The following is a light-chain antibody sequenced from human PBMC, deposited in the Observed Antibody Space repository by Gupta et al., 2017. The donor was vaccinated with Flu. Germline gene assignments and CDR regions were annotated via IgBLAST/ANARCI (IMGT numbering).Light chain of an antibody. CDR3: QQAGSIPFT. CDR1: ESISNDF. V-gene: IGKV3-20*01. Sequence: ERVTLSCKSSESISNDFLSWYQQKPGQAPRRIMATASSRAKVVPDRFSGRGSGTDFTRTISKREPGDFGVYFWQQAGSIPFTFGPGTRVEIK. J-gene: IGKJ3*01. CDR2: TAS.